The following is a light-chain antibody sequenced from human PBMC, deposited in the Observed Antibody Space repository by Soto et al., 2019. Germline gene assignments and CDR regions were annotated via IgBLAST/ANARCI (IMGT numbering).Light chain of an antibody. CDR2: GAS. CDR1: QSVTSKY. Sequence: EIVLTQSPDTLSLSPGERATLSCRASQSVTSKYLAWYQQKPGQAPRLLNHGASNRATGIPDRFSGSGSGKDFTLTISRVEAEDFALYCSQHYGSSVPFGGGIKVEIK. CDR3: QHYGSSVP. V-gene: IGKV3-20*01. J-gene: IGKJ4*02.